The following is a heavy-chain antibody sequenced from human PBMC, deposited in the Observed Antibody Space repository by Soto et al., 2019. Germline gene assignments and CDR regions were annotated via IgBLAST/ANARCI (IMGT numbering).Heavy chain of an antibody. CDR3: AKVASGSYGWFDP. J-gene: IGHJ5*02. CDR1: KFSFSGYW. Sequence: EVQLVESGGGLVQPGGSLRLSCAASKFSFSGYWMHWVRQAPGKGLMWVSRVNPDGSTTTYADSVKGRFTISRDNAKNTVFLQMNSLRADDTAVYYCAKVASGSYGWFDPWGQGTLVTVSS. D-gene: IGHD1-26*01. V-gene: IGHV3-74*01. CDR2: VNPDGSTT.